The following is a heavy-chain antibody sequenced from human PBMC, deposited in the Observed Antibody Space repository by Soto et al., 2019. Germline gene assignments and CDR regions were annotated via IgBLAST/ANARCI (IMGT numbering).Heavy chain of an antibody. CDR2: IHPAGQPI. CDR3: ARRGST. J-gene: IGHJ3*01. CDR1: GFTFSSSE. D-gene: IGHD2-2*01. Sequence: EVQLVESGGGLVQPGGSLRLSCVASGFTFSSSEMYWVRQAPGKGLEWVSYIHPAGQPIFFADSVKGRFTISRDNAKKSVYLQRNSLRAEDTTVYYCARRGSTWCQGRMVTVSS. V-gene: IGHV3-48*03.